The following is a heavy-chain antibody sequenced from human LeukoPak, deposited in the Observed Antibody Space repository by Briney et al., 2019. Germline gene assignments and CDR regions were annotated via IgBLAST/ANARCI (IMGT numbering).Heavy chain of an antibody. CDR2: IIPIFGTA. J-gene: IGHJ5*02. Sequence: SVEVSCKASGGTFSSYAISWVRQAPGQGLEWMGGIIPIFGTANYAQKFQGRVTITTDESTSTAYMELSSLRSEDTAVYYCATPTYYYDSSGYYTNWFDPWGQGTLVTVSS. CDR1: GGTFSSYA. CDR3: ATPTYYYDSSGYYTNWFDP. D-gene: IGHD3-22*01. V-gene: IGHV1-69*05.